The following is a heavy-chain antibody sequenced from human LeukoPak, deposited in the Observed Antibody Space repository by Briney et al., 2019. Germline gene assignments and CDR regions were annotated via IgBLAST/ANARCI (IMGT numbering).Heavy chain of an antibody. Sequence: PSETLSLTWTVSGGSVSSYYWSWIRQPAGKGLEWIGRIYTSGSTNYNPSLKSRVTMSVDTSKNQFSLRLSSVTAADTAVYYCARGGARYDFWSGYGYNFDYWGQGTLVTVSS. V-gene: IGHV4-4*07. D-gene: IGHD3-3*01. CDR3: ARGGARYDFWSGYGYNFDY. J-gene: IGHJ4*02. CDR1: GGSVSSYY. CDR2: IYTSGST.